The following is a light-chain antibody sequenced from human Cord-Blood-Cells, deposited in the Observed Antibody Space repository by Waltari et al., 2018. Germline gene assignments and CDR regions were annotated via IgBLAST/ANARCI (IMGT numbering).Light chain of an antibody. CDR1: QSVSSY. Sequence: EIVLTQSPATLSLSPGERATLSCRASQSVSSYLAWYQQHPGKAPRLLIYDASNRATGIPARFSGSGSVTDFTLTISSLEPEDFAVYYCQQRSNWPTFGPGTKVDIK. CDR3: QQRSNWPT. V-gene: IGKV3-11*01. J-gene: IGKJ3*01. CDR2: DAS.